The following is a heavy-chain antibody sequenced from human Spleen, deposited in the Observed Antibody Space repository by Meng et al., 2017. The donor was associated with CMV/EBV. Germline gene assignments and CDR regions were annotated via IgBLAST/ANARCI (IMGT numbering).Heavy chain of an antibody. CDR3: VLRAARSYYFDY. Sequence: LSLTCAASGFTFSSYWMHWVRQAPGKGLVWVSRINSDGSSTSYADSVKGRFTISRDNAKNTLYLQMNSLRAEDTAVYYCVLRAARSYYFDYWGQGTLVTVSS. CDR1: GFTFSSYW. D-gene: IGHD2-15*01. J-gene: IGHJ4*02. V-gene: IGHV3-74*01. CDR2: INSDGSST.